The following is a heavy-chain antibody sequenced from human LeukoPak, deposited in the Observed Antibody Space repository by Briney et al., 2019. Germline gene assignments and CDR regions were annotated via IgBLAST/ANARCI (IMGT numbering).Heavy chain of an antibody. D-gene: IGHD1-26*01. V-gene: IGHV3-74*01. Sequence: PGGSLRLSCAASGFTFSSYWMHWVRQAPGKGLVWVSRINRDGSSTSYADSVKGRFTISRDNAKNTLYLQMNSLRAEDTAVFYCARDRWDAFVIWGQGTMVTVSS. CDR3: ARDRWDAFVI. CDR1: GFTFSSYW. J-gene: IGHJ3*02. CDR2: INRDGSST.